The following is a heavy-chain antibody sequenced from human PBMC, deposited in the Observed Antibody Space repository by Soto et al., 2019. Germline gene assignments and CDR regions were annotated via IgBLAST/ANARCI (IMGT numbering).Heavy chain of an antibody. Sequence: PGGSLRLSCAASGFTFSSYGMHWVRQAPGKGLEWVAVISYDGSNKYYADSVKGRFTISRDNSKNTLYLQMNSLRAEDTAVYYCAKGFGGYIGWFDPWGQGTLVTVSS. D-gene: IGHD3-3*01. V-gene: IGHV3-30*18. CDR3: AKGFGGYIGWFDP. J-gene: IGHJ5*02. CDR2: ISYDGSNK. CDR1: GFTFSSYG.